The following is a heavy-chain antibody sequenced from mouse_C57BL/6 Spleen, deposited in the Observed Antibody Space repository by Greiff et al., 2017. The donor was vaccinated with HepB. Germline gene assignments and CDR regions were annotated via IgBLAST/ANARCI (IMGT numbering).Heavy chain of an antibody. D-gene: IGHD3-1*01. CDR1: GYSFTGYY. V-gene: IGHV1-42*01. J-gene: IGHJ3*01. CDR3: ARSGGPGAY. CDR2: INPSTGGT. Sequence: VQLQQSGPELVKPGASVKISCKASGYSFTGYYMNWVKQSPEKSLEWIGEINPSTGGTTYNQKFKAKATLTVDKSSSTAYMQLKSLTSEDSAVYYCARSGGPGAYWGQGTLVTVSA.